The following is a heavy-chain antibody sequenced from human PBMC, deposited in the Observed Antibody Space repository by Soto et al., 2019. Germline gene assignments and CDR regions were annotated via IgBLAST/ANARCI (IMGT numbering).Heavy chain of an antibody. CDR2: IYYSGST. CDR1: GGSISSYY. D-gene: IGHD6-6*01. Sequence: SETLSLTCTVSGGSISSYYWSWIRQPPGKGLEWIGYIYYSGSTNYNPSLKSRVTISVDTSKNQFSLKLSSVTAADTAVYYCACSSSGGFDYWGQGTLVTVSS. J-gene: IGHJ4*02. CDR3: ACSSSGGFDY. V-gene: IGHV4-59*01.